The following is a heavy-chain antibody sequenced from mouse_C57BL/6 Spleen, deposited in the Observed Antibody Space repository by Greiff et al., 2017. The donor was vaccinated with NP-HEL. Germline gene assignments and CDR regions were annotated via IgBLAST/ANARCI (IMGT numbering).Heavy chain of an antibody. J-gene: IGHJ3*01. CDR2: IDPENGDT. D-gene: IGHD2-4*01. Sequence: EVQLQQSGAELVRPGASVKLSCTASGFNIKDDYMHWVKQRPEQGLEWIGWIDPENGDTEYASKFQGKATITADTSSNTAYLQLSSLTSEDTAVYYCTTRDDYDGVAYWGQGTLVTVSA. CDR1: GFNIKDDY. V-gene: IGHV14-4*01. CDR3: TTRDDYDGVAY.